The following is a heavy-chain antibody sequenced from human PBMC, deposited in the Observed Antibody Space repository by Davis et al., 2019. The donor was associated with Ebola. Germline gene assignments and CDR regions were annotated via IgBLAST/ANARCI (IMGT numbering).Heavy chain of an antibody. CDR1: GYTFATYW. CDR3: ARHNYDTTGTSDAFDL. V-gene: IGHV5-10-1*01. J-gene: IGHJ3*01. Sequence: KVSCKGSGYTFATYWITWVRQVPGKGLEWMGRIDPSDSYTNYSPSFPGHITISVDRSISTAYLQWSSLKASDSAIYYCARHNYDTTGTSDAFDLWGQGTLVTVSS. D-gene: IGHD3-22*01. CDR2: IDPSDSYT.